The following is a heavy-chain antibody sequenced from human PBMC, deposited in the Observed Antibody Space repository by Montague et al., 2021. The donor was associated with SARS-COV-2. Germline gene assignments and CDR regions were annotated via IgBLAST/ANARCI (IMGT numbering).Heavy chain of an antibody. CDR3: ARYSAGCLDF. CDR2: FYPGDSTA. CDR1: GYTLANSW. V-gene: IGHV5-51*03. Sequence: QSGAEVKKPGQSPKISCTGSGYTLANSWIAWVRQKPGEGLEWMGIFYPGDSTAKYSPSFQGQVTFSAANSINTAYLQWRSLQASDTAMYFCARYSAGCLDFWAQGTLVIVSS. D-gene: IGHD6-19*01. J-gene: IGHJ4*02.